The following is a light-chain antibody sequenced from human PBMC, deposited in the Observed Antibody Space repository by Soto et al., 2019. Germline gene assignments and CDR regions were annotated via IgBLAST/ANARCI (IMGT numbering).Light chain of an antibody. Sequence: AIRMTQSPSSFSASTGDRVTITCRASQSIGTYLAWYQQIPGRAPKLLIFAASTLQRGVPSRFSGSGSGTDFTLTISCLQSVFFATYYCQQYNIVPPTFGGGNKLDI. V-gene: IGKV1-8*01. CDR1: QSIGTY. J-gene: IGKJ4*01. CDR3: QQYNIVPPT. CDR2: AAS.